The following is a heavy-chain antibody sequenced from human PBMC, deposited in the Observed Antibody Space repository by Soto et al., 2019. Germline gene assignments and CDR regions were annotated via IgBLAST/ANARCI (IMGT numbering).Heavy chain of an antibody. CDR3: AKNPGYYYDSTGYHFDY. V-gene: IGHV3-74*01. CDR1: GFTFSSYW. D-gene: IGHD3-22*01. Sequence: GGSLRLSCAASGFTFSSYWMHWVRQAPGKGLVWVSRINSDGSSTTYADSVKGRFTISRDNAKNTLYLQMNSLRAEDTAVYYCAKNPGYYYDSTGYHFDYWGQGTLVTVSS. J-gene: IGHJ4*02. CDR2: INSDGSST.